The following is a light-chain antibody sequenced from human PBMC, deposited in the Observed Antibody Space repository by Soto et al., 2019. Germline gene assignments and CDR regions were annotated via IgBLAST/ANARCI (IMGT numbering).Light chain of an antibody. CDR2: GIS. V-gene: IGKV3-20*01. CDR1: QSVTNRY. CDR3: QQYSSLPHT. Sequence: ESVLTQSPGTLSLSPGERATLSCRASQSVTNRYFAWYQQRPGQAPRLLIYGISNRATGIPDRFSGSGFGTDFTLTISRLEPDDFVVYYCQQYSSLPHTFGQGTKLEVK. J-gene: IGKJ2*01.